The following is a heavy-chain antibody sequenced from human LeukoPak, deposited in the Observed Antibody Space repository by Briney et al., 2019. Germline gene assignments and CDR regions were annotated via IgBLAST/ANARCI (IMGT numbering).Heavy chain of an antibody. D-gene: IGHD3-10*01. CDR1: GGSISSGGYY. Sequence: SSETLSLTCTVSGGSISSGGYYWSWIRLHPGKGLEWIGYIYYSGSTYYNPSLKSRVTISVDTSKNQFSLKLSSVTAADTAVYYCARTMVRGVISCSDYWGQGTLVTVSS. J-gene: IGHJ4*02. CDR2: IYYSGST. CDR3: ARTMVRGVISCSDY. V-gene: IGHV4-31*03.